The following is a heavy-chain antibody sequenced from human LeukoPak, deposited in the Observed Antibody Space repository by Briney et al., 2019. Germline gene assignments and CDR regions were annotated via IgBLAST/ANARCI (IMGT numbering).Heavy chain of an antibody. Sequence: ASVKVSCKVSGYTLTGLSMHWVRQAPGKGLEWMGGFDPEDGGTIYAQKFQGRVTMTEDTSTDTAYMELSSLRSEDTAVYYCATVPYRHMIVVNYFDYWGQGTLVTVSS. J-gene: IGHJ4*02. CDR2: FDPEDGGT. D-gene: IGHD3-22*01. CDR3: ATVPYRHMIVVNYFDY. V-gene: IGHV1-24*01. CDR1: GYTLTGLS.